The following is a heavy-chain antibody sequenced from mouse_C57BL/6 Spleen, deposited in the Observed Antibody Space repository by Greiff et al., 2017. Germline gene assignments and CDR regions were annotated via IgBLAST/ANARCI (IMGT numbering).Heavy chain of an antibody. V-gene: IGHV5-17*01. D-gene: IGHD1-1*01. J-gene: IGHJ4*01. CDR3: ARGGLLYAMDY. Sequence: EVHLVESGGGLVKPGGSLKLSCAASGFTFSDYGMHWVRQAPEKGLEWVAYISSGSSTIYYPDTVKGRFTISRDNAKNTLFLQMTSLRSEDTAIYYCARGGLLYAMDYWGQGTSVTVSS. CDR1: GFTFSDYG. CDR2: ISSGSSTI.